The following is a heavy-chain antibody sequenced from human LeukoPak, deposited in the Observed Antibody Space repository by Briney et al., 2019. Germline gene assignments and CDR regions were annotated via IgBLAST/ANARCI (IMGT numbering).Heavy chain of an antibody. CDR3: ARDMDSGPDFFDY. CDR1: GYIFTDYY. D-gene: IGHD1-26*01. CDR2: INPNSGST. V-gene: IGHV1/OR15-1*02. Sequence: ASVKVSCKASGYIFTDYYMHWVRQAPGQELGWMGRINPNSGSTNYAQKFQGRVTMTRDTSISTAYTELSSLRSEDTAVYYCARDMDSGPDFFDYWGLGTLVTVSS. J-gene: IGHJ4*02.